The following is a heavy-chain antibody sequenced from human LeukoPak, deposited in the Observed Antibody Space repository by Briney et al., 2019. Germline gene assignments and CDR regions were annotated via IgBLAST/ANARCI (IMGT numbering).Heavy chain of an antibody. Sequence: SETLSLTCTVSGGSISSYYWSWIRQPAGKGLEWIGRIYTSGSTNYNPSLKGRVTMSVDTSKNQFSLKLSSVTAADTAVYYCARVGDELGTTYDAFDIWGQGTMVTVSS. V-gene: IGHV4-4*07. D-gene: IGHD2/OR15-2a*01. CDR1: GGSISSYY. CDR2: IYTSGST. J-gene: IGHJ3*02. CDR3: ARVGDELGTTYDAFDI.